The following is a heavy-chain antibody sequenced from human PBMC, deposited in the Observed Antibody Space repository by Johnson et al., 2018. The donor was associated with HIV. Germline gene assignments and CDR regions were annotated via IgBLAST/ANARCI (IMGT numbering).Heavy chain of an antibody. Sequence: VQLVESGGGLIQPGGSLRLSCAASGFTVSSNYMSWVRQAPGKGLEWVSAISGSGGSTYYADSVKGRFTISRDNSKNTLYLQMNSLRAEDTAVYYCAKERGYSYGRGAFDIWGQGTMVIVSS. D-gene: IGHD5-18*01. CDR2: ISGSGGST. CDR1: GFTVSSNY. V-gene: IGHV3-23*04. CDR3: AKERGYSYGRGAFDI. J-gene: IGHJ3*02.